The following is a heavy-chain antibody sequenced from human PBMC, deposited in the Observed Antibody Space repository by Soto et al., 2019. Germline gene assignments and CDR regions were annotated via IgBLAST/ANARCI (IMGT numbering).Heavy chain of an antibody. Sequence: ASVKVSCKVSGYTLTELSMHWVRQAPGKGLEWMGGFDPEDGETIYAQKFQGRVTMTEDTSTDTAYMELSSLRSEDTAVYYCATDQSGRFNFDYWGQGTLVTVSS. J-gene: IGHJ4*02. CDR2: FDPEDGET. V-gene: IGHV1-24*01. CDR3: ATDQSGRFNFDY. D-gene: IGHD1-26*01. CDR1: GYTLTELS.